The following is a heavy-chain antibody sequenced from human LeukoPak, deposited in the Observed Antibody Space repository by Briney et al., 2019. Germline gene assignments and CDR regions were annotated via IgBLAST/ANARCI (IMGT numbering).Heavy chain of an antibody. D-gene: IGHD6-13*01. V-gene: IGHV3-33*05. CDR2: ISYDESRK. J-gene: IGHJ4*02. Sequence: TGGSLRLSCAASGFTFSSYGMHWVRQAPGKGLEWVSLISYDESRKYYADSVKGRFTISRDNSKNTLYLQMNSLRAEDTAVYYCGEQLVPKIRGQGTLVTVSS. CDR1: GFTFSSYG. CDR3: GEQLVPKI.